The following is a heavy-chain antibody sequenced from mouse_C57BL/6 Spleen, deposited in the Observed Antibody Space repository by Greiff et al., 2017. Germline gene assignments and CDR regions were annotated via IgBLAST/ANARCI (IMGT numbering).Heavy chain of an antibody. V-gene: IGHV5-9*01. CDR2: LSGGGGNT. Sequence: EVQVVESGGGLVKPGGSLKLSCAASGFTFSSYTMSWVRQTPEKRLEWVATLSGGGGNTYYPDSVKGRFTISRDNAKNTLYLQMSSLRSEDTALYYCARPLYDGYFAYWGQGTLVTVSA. D-gene: IGHD2-3*01. CDR1: GFTFSSYT. J-gene: IGHJ3*01. CDR3: ARPLYDGYFAY.